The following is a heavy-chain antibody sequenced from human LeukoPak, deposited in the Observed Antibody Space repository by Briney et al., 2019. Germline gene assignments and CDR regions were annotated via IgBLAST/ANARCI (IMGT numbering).Heavy chain of an antibody. D-gene: IGHD5-12*01. J-gene: IGHJ4*02. Sequence: PSQTLSLTCAVSGGSISSGGYSWSWIRQPPGKGLEWIGYIYHSGSTYYNPSLKSRVTISVDRSKNQFSLKLSSVTAADTAVYYCARRIVATKSSYDYWGQGTLVTVSS. CDR1: GGSISSGGYS. V-gene: IGHV4-30-2*01. CDR3: ARRIVATKSSYDY. CDR2: IYHSGST.